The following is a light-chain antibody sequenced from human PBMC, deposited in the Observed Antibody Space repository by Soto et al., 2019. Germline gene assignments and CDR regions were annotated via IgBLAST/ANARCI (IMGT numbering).Light chain of an antibody. CDR3: QQYSSSPWT. CDR2: GAS. V-gene: IGKV3-20*01. Sequence: EIVLTQSPGTLSLSPGERAALSCRASQSVNNDYLAWYHQKPGRAPRLVIYGASKRATGIPDRFSGSGSGTDFTLTISRLEPEDFAVYYCQQYSSSPWTFGQGTNVEIK. J-gene: IGKJ1*01. CDR1: QSVNNDY.